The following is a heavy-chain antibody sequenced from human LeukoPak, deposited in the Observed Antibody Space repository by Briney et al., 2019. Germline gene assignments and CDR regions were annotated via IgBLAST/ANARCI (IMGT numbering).Heavy chain of an antibody. V-gene: IGHV3-7*01. CDR1: GGTFTNYC. CDR3: ARENSDARARSPFDF. J-gene: IGHJ4*02. D-gene: IGHD2-2*01. CDR2: IKQDGSLY. Sequence: GGSLRLTCAASGGTFTNYCMTWIRQAPGKGLEWVANIKQDGSLYFYVDPEKARFTISRDDPKKAVYLQMNSLRDEDTAVYHCARENSDARARSPFDFWGQGALVTVSS.